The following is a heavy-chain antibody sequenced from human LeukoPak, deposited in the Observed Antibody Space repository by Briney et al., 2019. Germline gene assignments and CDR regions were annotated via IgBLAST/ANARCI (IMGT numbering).Heavy chain of an antibody. J-gene: IGHJ4*02. V-gene: IGHV3-9*03. CDR1: GFTFDDYA. CDR2: ISRNSGSI. Sequence: GGSLRLSRAASGFTFDDYAMHWVRQAPGKGLEWVSGISRNSGSIGYADSVKGRFTISRDNAKNSLYLQMNSLRAEDMALYYCAKDMSRGGFDYWGQGTLVTVSS. CDR3: AKDMSRGGFDY. D-gene: IGHD3-16*01.